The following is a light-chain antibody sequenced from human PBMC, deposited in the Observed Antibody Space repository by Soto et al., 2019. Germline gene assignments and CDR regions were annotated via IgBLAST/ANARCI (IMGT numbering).Light chain of an antibody. CDR1: SSDVGGYNY. CDR3: CSYAGSYSYV. CDR2: DVS. J-gene: IGLJ1*01. V-gene: IGLV2-11*01. Sequence: QSALTQPRSVSGSPGQSVTISCTGTSSDVGGYNYVSWYQQHPGKAPKIMIYDVSKRPSGVPDRFSGSKSGNTASLTISGLQAEYEADYYCCSYAGSYSYVFGTGTKLTVL.